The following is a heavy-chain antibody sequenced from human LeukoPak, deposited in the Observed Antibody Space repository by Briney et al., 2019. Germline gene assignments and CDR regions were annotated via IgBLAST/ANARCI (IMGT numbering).Heavy chain of an antibody. J-gene: IGHJ3*02. CDR2: IYYSGST. V-gene: IGHV4-59*01. D-gene: IGHD2-21*02. CDR3: ARADDSAFDI. CDR1: GGSISSYY. Sequence: SSETLSLTCTVSGGSISSYYWSWIRQPPGKGLEWIGYIYYSGSTSYNPSLKSRVTISVDTSKNQFSLKLSSVTAADTAVYYCARADDSAFDIWGQGTMVTVSS.